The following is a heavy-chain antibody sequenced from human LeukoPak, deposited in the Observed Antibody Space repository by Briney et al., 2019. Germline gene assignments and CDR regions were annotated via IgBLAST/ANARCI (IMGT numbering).Heavy chain of an antibody. V-gene: IGHV1-18*01. CDR2: INPHNDNI. Sequence: ASVKVSCKASGYAFTRYGVSWVRQAPGQGLEWLGWINPHNDNINYAPNVQDRVTLTTDTSASTVYMELRSLRSDDTAVCYCARGGGGGYYYHYMDVWGKGTTVVVSS. CDR3: ARGGGGGYYYHYMDV. CDR1: GYAFTRYG. J-gene: IGHJ6*03. D-gene: IGHD3-10*01.